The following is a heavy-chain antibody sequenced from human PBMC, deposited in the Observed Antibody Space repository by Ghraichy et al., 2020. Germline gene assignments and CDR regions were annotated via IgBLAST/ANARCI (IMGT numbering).Heavy chain of an antibody. V-gene: IGHV4-30-2*01. CDR2: IHQAEST. CDR1: GASISSADCS. Sequence: SQTLSLPCAVSGASISSADCSWTWIRQPPGKALEWIGYIHQAESTFYNPSLKSRVTISADRSKNQFSLNLSSVTAADTAVYYCARAANWVGFDYWGRGTLVTVSS. CDR3: ARAANWVGFDY. D-gene: IGHD7-27*01. J-gene: IGHJ4*02.